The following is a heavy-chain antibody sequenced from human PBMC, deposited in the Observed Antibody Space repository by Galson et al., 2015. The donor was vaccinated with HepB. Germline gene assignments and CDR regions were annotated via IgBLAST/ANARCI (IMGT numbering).Heavy chain of an antibody. CDR2: LSGGGDST. CDR3: ARQRDSGYDLGPLDY. D-gene: IGHD5-12*01. Sequence: SLRLSCAASGFTFSTYAMSRVRQAPGKGLEWVSALSGGGDSTYYADSVKGRFTISRDNPKNTLYLQMHSLRAEDTALYYCARQRDSGYDLGPLDYWGQGTLVTVSS. V-gene: IGHV3-23*01. CDR1: GFTFSTYA. J-gene: IGHJ4*02.